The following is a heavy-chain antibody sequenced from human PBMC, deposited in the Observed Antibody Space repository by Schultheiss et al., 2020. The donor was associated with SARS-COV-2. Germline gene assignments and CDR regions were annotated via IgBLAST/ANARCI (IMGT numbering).Heavy chain of an antibody. Sequence: SQTLSLTCAVYGGSFSGYYWGWIRQPPGKGLEWIGEIYHSGSTNYNPSLKSRVTISVDKSKNQFSLKLSSVTAADTAVYYCARAREGAFDIWGQGTMVTVSS. CDR2: IYHSGST. V-gene: IGHV4-34*01. CDR3: ARAREGAFDI. J-gene: IGHJ3*02. CDR1: GGSFSGYY.